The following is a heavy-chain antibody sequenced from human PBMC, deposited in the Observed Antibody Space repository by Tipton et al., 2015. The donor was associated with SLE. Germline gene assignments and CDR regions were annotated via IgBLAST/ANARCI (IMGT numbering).Heavy chain of an antibody. CDR3: AREANYYYYGMDV. V-gene: IGHV3-53*04. CDR1: GFTVSSNY. CDR2: IYSGGST. Sequence: GSLRLSCAASGFTVSSNYMSWVRQAPGKGLEWVSVIYSGGSTYYADSVKGRFTISRHNSKNTLYLQMNSLRAEDTAIYYCAREANYYYYGMDVWGQGTTVTVSS. J-gene: IGHJ6*02.